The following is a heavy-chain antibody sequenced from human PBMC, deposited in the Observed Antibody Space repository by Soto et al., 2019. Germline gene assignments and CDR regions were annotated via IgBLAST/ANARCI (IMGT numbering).Heavy chain of an antibody. CDR2: ISSSSSYI. CDR3: AKDSHIVGATRAWFDP. V-gene: IGHV3-21*01. CDR1: GFTFSSYS. Sequence: EVQLVESGGGLVQPGGSLRLSCAASGFTFSSYSMNWVRQAPGKGLEWVSSISSSSSYIYYADSVKGRFTISRDNAKNSLYLQMNSLRAEDTAVYYCAKDSHIVGATRAWFDPWGQGTLDTVSS. D-gene: IGHD1-26*01. J-gene: IGHJ5*02.